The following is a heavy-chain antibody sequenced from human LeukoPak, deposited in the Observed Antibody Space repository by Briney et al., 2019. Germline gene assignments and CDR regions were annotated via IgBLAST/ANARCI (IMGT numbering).Heavy chain of an antibody. Sequence: PWRSLRLSCAASGFTFSSYAMHWVRQAPGKGLEWVAVISYDGSNKYYADSVKGRFTISRDNSKNTLYLQMNSLRAEDTAVYYSAKGRIYSSSWYYFDYWGQGTLVTVSS. CDR2: ISYDGSNK. CDR1: GFTFSSYA. D-gene: IGHD6-13*01. V-gene: IGHV3-30-3*01. J-gene: IGHJ4*02. CDR3: AKGRIYSSSWYYFDY.